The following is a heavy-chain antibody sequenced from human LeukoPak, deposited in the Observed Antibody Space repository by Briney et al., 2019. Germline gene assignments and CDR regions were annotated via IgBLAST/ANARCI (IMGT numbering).Heavy chain of an antibody. J-gene: IGHJ6*03. V-gene: IGHV3-20*04. CDR3: AREHPFDYYDSSGYYTYYYYYMDV. CDR2: INWNGGST. D-gene: IGHD3-22*01. Sequence: GGSLRVSCAASGFTFDDYGMSWVRQAPGKGLEWVSGINWNGGSTGYADSVKGRFTISRDNAKNSLYLQMNSLRAEDTALYYCAREHPFDYYDSSGYYTYYYYYMDVWGKGTTVTVSS. CDR1: GFTFDDYG.